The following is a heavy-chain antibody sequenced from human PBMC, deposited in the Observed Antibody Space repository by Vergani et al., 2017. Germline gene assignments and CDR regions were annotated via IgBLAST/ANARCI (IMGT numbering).Heavy chain of an antibody. CDR3: ARDNYDILTGYWGASGWYFDL. V-gene: IGHV3-30-3*01. Sequence: QVQLVESGGGVVQPGRSLRLSCAASGFTFSSYAMHWVRQAPGKGLEWVAVISYDGSNKYCADSVKGRFTISRDNSKNTLYLQMNSLRAEDTAVYYCARDNYDILTGYWGASGWYFDLWGRGTLVTVSS. J-gene: IGHJ2*01. CDR1: GFTFSSYA. CDR2: ISYDGSNK. D-gene: IGHD3-9*01.